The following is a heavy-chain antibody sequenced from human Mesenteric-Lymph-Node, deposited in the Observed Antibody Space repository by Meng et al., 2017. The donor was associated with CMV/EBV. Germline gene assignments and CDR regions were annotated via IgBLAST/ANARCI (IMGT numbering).Heavy chain of an antibody. J-gene: IGHJ4*02. D-gene: IGHD2-21*01. CDR2: IHPTDSDT. CDR1: GYSSATNW. CDR3: ARHRDPLLSSPFDF. V-gene: IGHV5-51*01. Sequence: GESLKISCKGFGYSSATNWIGWVRQMPGKGLEWMGIIHPTDSDTRYSPSFRGQVTISADKSINTAYLQWSSLKASDTAMYYCARHRDPLLSSPFDFWGQGTLVTVSS.